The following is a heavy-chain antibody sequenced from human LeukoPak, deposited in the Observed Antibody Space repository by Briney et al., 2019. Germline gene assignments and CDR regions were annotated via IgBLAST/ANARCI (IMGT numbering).Heavy chain of an antibody. CDR1: GFTFSSYE. J-gene: IGHJ4*02. V-gene: IGHV3-48*03. CDR2: IGVSGSTM. D-gene: IGHD2-2*01. Sequence: GGSLRLSCAASGFTFSSYEMNWVRQAPGKGLEWVSYIGVSGSTMYYAESVKGRFTISRDNAKNSLYLQMNSLRAEDTAVYYCARERYCSSTSCPHGELDYWGQGTLVSVSS. CDR3: ARERYCSSTSCPHGELDY.